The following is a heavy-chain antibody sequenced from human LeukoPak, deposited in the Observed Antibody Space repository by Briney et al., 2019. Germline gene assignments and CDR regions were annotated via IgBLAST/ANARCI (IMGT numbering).Heavy chain of an antibody. CDR1: GGSFSGYY. V-gene: IGHV4-59*01. CDR2: IYYSGST. CDR3: ARVPDDSSVAFYI. D-gene: IGHD3-22*01. J-gene: IGHJ3*02. Sequence: SETLSLACAVYGGSFSGYYWSWIRQPPGKGLEWIGYIYYSGSTNYNPSLKSRVTISVDTSKNQFSLKLSSVTAADTAVYYCARVPDDSSVAFYIWGQGTMVTVSS.